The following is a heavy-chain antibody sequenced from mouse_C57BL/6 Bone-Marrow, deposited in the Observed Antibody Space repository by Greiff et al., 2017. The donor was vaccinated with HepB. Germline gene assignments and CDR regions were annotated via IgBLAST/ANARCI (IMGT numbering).Heavy chain of an antibody. V-gene: IGHV5-2*03. CDR2: INSDGGST. CDR3: ARLGDGYYGAMDY. Sequence: EVKVEESGGGLVQPGESLKLSCESNEYEFPSHDMSWVRKTPEKRLELVAAINSDGGSTYYPDTMERRFIISRDNTKKTLYLQMSSLRSEDTALYYCARLGDGYYGAMDYWGQGTSVTVSS. CDR1: EYEFPSHD. D-gene: IGHD2-3*01. J-gene: IGHJ4*01.